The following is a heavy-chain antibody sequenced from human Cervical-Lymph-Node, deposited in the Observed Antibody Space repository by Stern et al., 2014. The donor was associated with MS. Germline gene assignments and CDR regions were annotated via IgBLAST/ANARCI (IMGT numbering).Heavy chain of an antibody. CDR2: TNPNSGDS. J-gene: IGHJ4*02. CDR1: GYSFTGNY. D-gene: IGHD5-18*01. CDR3: ARERGRAGPAMADY. Sequence: VQLVESGAEVKKPGASVKVSCKAAGYSFTGNYIHWLRQAPGKGLEWMGPTNPNSGDSNYALKFQGRVTMTRDTSISTAYMNLNRLGIDDTAVYYCARERGRAGPAMADYWGQGTLVTVSS. V-gene: IGHV1-2*06.